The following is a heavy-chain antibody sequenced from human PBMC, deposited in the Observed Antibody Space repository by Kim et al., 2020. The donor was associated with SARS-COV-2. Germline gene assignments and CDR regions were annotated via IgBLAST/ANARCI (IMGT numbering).Heavy chain of an antibody. D-gene: IGHD6-19*01. J-gene: IGHJ4*02. V-gene: IGHV4-39*01. Sequence: NPSLKSPVPISVDTSKNQFSLKLRSVTAADTAVYYCARSLYSIGWYYFDYWGQGTLVTVSS. CDR3: ARSLYSIGWYYFDY.